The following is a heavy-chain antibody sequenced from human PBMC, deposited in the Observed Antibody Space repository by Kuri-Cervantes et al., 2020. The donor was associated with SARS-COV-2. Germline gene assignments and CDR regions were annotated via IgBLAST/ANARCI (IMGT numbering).Heavy chain of an antibody. CDR2: IWYDGSNK. CDR1: GFTLSNYG. Sequence: GESLKISCVVSGFTLSNYGMHWVRQAPGKGLEWVAVIWYDGSNKYYADSVKGRFTISRDNSKNTLYLQMNSLRAEDTAVYYCARSHKDIVVVPAARGYYYGMDVWGQGTTVTVSS. J-gene: IGHJ6*02. V-gene: IGHV3-33*08. D-gene: IGHD2-2*01. CDR3: ARSHKDIVVVPAARGYYYGMDV.